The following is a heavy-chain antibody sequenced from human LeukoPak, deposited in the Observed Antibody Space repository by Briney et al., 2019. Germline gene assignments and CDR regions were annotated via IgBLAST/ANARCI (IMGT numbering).Heavy chain of an antibody. V-gene: IGHV1-8*03. CDR3: VRGTHCSSTSCLGGSDP. Sequence: EASVKVSCKASGYTFTSYDINWVRQPTGQGLEGMGWITPNSGNTGYAQQFQGRVLITRDTSISTAYMELSSLRSEDTAVYYCVRGTHCSSTSCLGGSDPWGQGTLVTVSS. J-gene: IGHJ5*02. CDR1: GYTFTSYD. D-gene: IGHD2-2*01. CDR2: ITPNSGNT.